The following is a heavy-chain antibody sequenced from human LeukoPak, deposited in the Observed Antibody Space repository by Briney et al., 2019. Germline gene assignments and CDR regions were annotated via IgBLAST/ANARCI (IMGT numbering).Heavy chain of an antibody. J-gene: IGHJ4*02. D-gene: IGHD2/OR15-2a*01. CDR3: ARGGYFSFDY. Sequence: SGGSLRLSCVTSGFSFSTYDMSWLRQAPGKGLEWVSGITANTRGSITYYADSVKGRFTISRDSSKDTLYLQMNSLRAEDTAVYFCARGGYFSFDYWGQGTLVTVSS. V-gene: IGHV3-23*01. CDR2: ITANTRGSIT. CDR1: GFSFSTYD.